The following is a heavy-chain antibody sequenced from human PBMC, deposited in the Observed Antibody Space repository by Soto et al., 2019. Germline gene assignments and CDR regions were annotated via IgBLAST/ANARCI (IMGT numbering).Heavy chain of an antibody. D-gene: IGHD4-17*01. Sequence: PGGSLRLSCAASGFTFSSYGMHWVRQAPGKGLEWVAVIWYDGSNKYYADSVKGRFTISRDNSKNTLYLQMNSLRAEDTAVYYCARGRLDYGDYELDYWGQGTLVTVSS. J-gene: IGHJ4*02. CDR2: IWYDGSNK. CDR1: GFTFSSYG. CDR3: ARGRLDYGDYELDY. V-gene: IGHV3-33*01.